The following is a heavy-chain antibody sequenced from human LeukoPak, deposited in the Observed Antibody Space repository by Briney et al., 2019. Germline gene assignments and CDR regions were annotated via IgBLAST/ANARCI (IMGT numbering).Heavy chain of an antibody. D-gene: IGHD3-3*01. CDR1: GGTFSSYA. J-gene: IGHJ3*02. V-gene: IGHV1-69*01. Sequence: SVKVSCKXSGGTFSSYAISWVRQSPGQGLEWMGGIIPIFGTANYAQKFQGRVTITADESTSTAYMELSSLRSEDTAVYYCARGETIFGVVIIRGDAFDIWGQGTMVTVSS. CDR3: ARGETIFGVVIIRGDAFDI. CDR2: IIPIFGTA.